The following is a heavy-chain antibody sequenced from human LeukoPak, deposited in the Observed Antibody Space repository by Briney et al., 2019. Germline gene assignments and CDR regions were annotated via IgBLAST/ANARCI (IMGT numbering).Heavy chain of an antibody. J-gene: IGHJ4*02. D-gene: IGHD3-3*01. Sequence: ASVKVSCKASGYTFTGYYMHWVRQAPGQGLEWMGWINPNSGGTNYAQKFQGRVTMARDTSISTAYMELSRLRSDDTAVYYCARELIDCSSTSCFYYDFWSGYWSNDYYFDYWGQGTLVTVSS. CDR1: GYTFTGYY. CDR2: INPNSGGT. CDR3: ARELIDCSSTSCFYYDFWSGYWSNDYYFDY. V-gene: IGHV1-2*02.